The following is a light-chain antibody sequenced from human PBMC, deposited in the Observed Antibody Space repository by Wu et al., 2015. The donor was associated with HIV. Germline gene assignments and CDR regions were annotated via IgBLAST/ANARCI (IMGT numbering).Light chain of an antibody. CDR1: QSISTY. Sequence: EIVLTQSPATLSLSPGERATLSCRSSQSISTYLAWYQHKPGQAPRLLIYGASSRATGIPDRFSGSGSGTDFTLTISRLEPEDFAVYYCQQYGSSPYTFGQGTKLEIK. CDR3: QQYGSSPYT. V-gene: IGKV3-20*01. CDR2: GAS. J-gene: IGKJ2*01.